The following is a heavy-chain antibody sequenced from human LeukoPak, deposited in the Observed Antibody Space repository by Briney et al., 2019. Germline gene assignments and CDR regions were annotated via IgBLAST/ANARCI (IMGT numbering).Heavy chain of an antibody. J-gene: IGHJ6*03. D-gene: IGHD5-18*01. V-gene: IGHV3-23*01. CDR1: GFTFSSYG. CDR3: AKASRFGYSYGPREYFYYMDV. CDR2: ISGSGGST. Sequence: GGSLSLSCAASGFTFSSYGMSWVRQAPGKGLEWVSAISGSGGSTYYADSVKGRFTISRDNSKNTLYLQMNTLRAEDTAVYYCAKASRFGYSYGPREYFYYMDVWGKGTTVTISS.